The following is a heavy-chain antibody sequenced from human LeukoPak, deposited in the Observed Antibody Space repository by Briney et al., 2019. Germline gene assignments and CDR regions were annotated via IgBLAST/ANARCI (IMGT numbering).Heavy chain of an antibody. Sequence: ASVKVSCKASGYTFTDYYMHWVRQAPGQGLEWMGWINPNSGDTNYAQKFQGRVTMTRDTSISTAYMNLSRLRSDDTAVYYCARGRRVTIFGVVIRGYYFDYWGQGTLVTVSS. V-gene: IGHV1-2*02. CDR1: GYTFTDYY. D-gene: IGHD3-3*01. J-gene: IGHJ4*02. CDR2: INPNSGDT. CDR3: ARGRRVTIFGVVIRGYYFDY.